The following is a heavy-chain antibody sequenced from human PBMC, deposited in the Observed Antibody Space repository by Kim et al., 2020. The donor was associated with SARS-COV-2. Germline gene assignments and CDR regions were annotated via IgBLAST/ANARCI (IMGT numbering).Heavy chain of an antibody. J-gene: IGHJ2*01. Sequence: GGSLRLSCAASGFTFDDYAMHWVRQAPGKGLEWVSGISWNSGSIGYADSVKGRFTISRDNAKNSLYLQMNSLRAEDTALYYCAKQIVATFSLTNWYFDL. V-gene: IGHV3-9*01. CDR1: GFTFDDYA. D-gene: IGHD5-12*01. CDR2: ISWNSGSI. CDR3: AKQIVATFSLTNWYFDL.